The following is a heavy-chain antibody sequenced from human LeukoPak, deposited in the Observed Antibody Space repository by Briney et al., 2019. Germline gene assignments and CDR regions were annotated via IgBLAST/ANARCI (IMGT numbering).Heavy chain of an antibody. Sequence: ASVKVSCKSSGYTFTGYYMHWVRQAPGQGLEWMGWINPNSGGTNYAQKFQGRVTMTTDTSISTAYMELSRLRSDDTAVYYCAREVSSSSGYMDVWGQGTTVTVSS. V-gene: IGHV1-2*02. CDR1: GYTFTGYY. J-gene: IGHJ6*02. CDR2: INPNSGGT. D-gene: IGHD6-6*01. CDR3: AREVSSSSGYMDV.